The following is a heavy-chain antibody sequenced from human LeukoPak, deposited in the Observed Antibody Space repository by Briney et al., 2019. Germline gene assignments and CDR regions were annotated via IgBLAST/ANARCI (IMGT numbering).Heavy chain of an antibody. D-gene: IGHD3-22*01. CDR2: INPSGGST. V-gene: IGHV1-46*01. Sequence: ASVKVSCKASGYTFTSYYMHWVRQAPGQGLEWMGIINPSGGSTSYAQKFQGRVTMTRDTSTSTVYMELSSLRSEDTAVYYCARNQYYYDSSGYSADFDYWGQGTLVTVSS. CDR3: ARNQYYYDSSGYSADFDY. J-gene: IGHJ4*02. CDR1: GYTFTSYY.